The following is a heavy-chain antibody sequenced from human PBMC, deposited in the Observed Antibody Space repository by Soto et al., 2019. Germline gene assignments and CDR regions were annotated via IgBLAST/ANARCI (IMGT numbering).Heavy chain of an antibody. J-gene: IGHJ6*02. V-gene: IGHV3-23*01. CDR3: ARVAAAQYYGMDV. D-gene: IGHD6-13*01. CDR1: GFTFDEFG. Sequence: GGSLRLSCAASGFTFDEFGMSWVRQVPGKGLEWVSAISCNGGSTYYADSVKGRFTISRDSSKNTLYLQMNSLRAEDTAVYYCARVAAAQYYGMDVWGQGTTVTVSS. CDR2: ISCNGGST.